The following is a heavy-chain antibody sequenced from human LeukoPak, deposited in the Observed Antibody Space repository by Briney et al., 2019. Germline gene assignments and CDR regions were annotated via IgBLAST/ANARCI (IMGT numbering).Heavy chain of an antibody. CDR3: ATVDTAMVHSDY. V-gene: IGHV1-18*04. D-gene: IGHD5-18*01. J-gene: IGHJ4*02. CDR2: ISAYNGNT. Sequence: ASVKVSFKASGYTFTSYGISWVRQAPGQGLEWMGWISAYNGNTNYAQKLQGRVTMTTDTSTSTAYMELRSLRSDDTAVYYCATVDTAMVHSDYWGQGTLVTVSS. CDR1: GYTFTSYG.